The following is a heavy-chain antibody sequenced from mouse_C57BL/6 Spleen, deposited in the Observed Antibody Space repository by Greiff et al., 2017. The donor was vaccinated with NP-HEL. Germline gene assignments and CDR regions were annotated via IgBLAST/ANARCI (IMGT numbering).Heavy chain of an antibody. J-gene: IGHJ4*01. CDR3: TTNYGYDYAMDY. V-gene: IGHV14-1*01. D-gene: IGHD2-2*01. CDR1: GFNIKDYY. CDR2: IDPEDGDT. Sequence: VQLQQSGAELVRPGASVKLSCTASGFNIKDYYMHWVKQRPEQGLEWIGRIDPEDGDTEYAPKFQGKATMTAATSSNTAYLQLSSLTSEDTAVYYCTTNYGYDYAMDYWGQGTSVTVSS.